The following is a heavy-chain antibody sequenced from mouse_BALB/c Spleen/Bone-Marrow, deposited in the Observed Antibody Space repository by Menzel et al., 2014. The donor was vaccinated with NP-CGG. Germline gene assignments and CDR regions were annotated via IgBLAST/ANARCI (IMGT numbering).Heavy chain of an antibody. V-gene: IGHV1-15*01. CDR3: TRSLYGNYVMDF. J-gene: IGHJ4*01. Sequence: QVQLQQSGAELVRPGASVALSCKASGYTFXDYEMHWVKQTPVHGLEWIGAIDPETGGTAYNQKFKGKATLTADKSSSTAYMELRSLTSEDSAVYYCTRSLYGNYVMDFWGQGTSVTVSS. CDR2: IDPETGGT. D-gene: IGHD2-1*01. CDR1: GYTFXDYE.